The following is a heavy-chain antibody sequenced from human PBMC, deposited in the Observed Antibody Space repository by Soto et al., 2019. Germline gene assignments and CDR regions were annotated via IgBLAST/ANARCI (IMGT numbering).Heavy chain of an antibody. J-gene: IGHJ6*03. D-gene: IGHD1-1*01. CDR1: GFTFDDYA. V-gene: IGHV3-9*01. CDR3: ARGPSTGYYYYYYYMDV. CDR2: ISWNSGSI. Sequence: EVQLVESGGGLVRPGRSLRLSCAASGFTFDDYAMHWVRQAPGKGLEWVSGISWNSGSIGYADSVKGRFTISRDNAKNSLYLQMNSLRAEDTALYYCARGPSTGYYYYYYYMDVWGKGTTVTVSS.